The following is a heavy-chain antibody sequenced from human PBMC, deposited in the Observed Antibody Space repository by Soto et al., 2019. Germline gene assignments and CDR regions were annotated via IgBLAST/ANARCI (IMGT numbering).Heavy chain of an antibody. CDR1: GGSISSGDYY. CDR3: ARGVTGTTHLGGFDP. J-gene: IGHJ5*02. V-gene: IGHV4-30-4*01. D-gene: IGHD1-7*01. CDR2: IYYSGST. Sequence: KSSETLSLTCTVSGGSISSGDYYWSWIRQPPGKGLEWIGYIYYSGSTYYNPSLKSRVTISVDTSKNQFSLKLSSVTAADTAVYYCARGVTGTTHLGGFDPWGQGTLVTVS.